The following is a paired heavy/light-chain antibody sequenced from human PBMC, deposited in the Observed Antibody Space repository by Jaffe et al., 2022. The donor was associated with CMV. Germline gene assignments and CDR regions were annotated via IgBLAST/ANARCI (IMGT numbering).Heavy chain of an antibody. J-gene: IGHJ4*02. D-gene: IGHD3-22*01. V-gene: IGHV3-23*01. CDR1: GFTFSSYA. Sequence: EVQLLESGGGLVQPGGSLRLSCAASGFTFSSYAMSWVRQAPGKGLEWVSAISGSGGSTYYADSVKGRFTISRDNSKNTLYLQMNSLRAEDTAVYYCAKATFPHYYDSSGYFFDYWGQGTLVTVSS. CDR3: AKATFPHYYDSSGYFFDY. CDR2: ISGSGGST.
Light chain of an antibody. J-gene: IGKJ5*01. V-gene: IGKV3-20*01. Sequence: EIVLTQSPGTLSLSPGERATLSCRASQSVSSSYLAWYQQKPGQAPRLLIYGASSRATGIPDRFSGSGSGTDFTLTISRLEPEDFAVYYCQQYGSSLPITFGQGTRLEIK. CDR2: GAS. CDR3: QQYGSSLPIT. CDR1: QSVSSSY.